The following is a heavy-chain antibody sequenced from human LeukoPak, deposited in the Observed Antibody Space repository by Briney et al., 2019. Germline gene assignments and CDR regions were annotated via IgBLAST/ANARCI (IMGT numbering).Heavy chain of an antibody. D-gene: IGHD4-11*01. V-gene: IGHV3-74*01. Sequence: GGSLRLSCAASGLTFSSHWMHWVRQAPGKGLVWVSRITNDGSSTTYADSVKGRFTISRDNAKNMLYLQVNSLRAEDTAVYYCARAYSNPNFDYWGQGTLVTVSS. J-gene: IGHJ4*02. CDR3: ARAYSNPNFDY. CDR1: GLTFSSHW. CDR2: ITNDGSST.